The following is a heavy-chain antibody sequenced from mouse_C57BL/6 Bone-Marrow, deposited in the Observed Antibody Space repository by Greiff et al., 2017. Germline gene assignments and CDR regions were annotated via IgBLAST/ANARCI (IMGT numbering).Heavy chain of an antibody. D-gene: IGHD1-1*01. CDR1: GYTFTDYN. Sequence: EVQLQQSGPELVKPGASVKIPCKASGYTFTDYNMDWVKQSHGTSLEWIGDINPNNGGTIYNQKFKGKATLTVDTSSSTAYMELRSLTSEDTAVYYCARDFYYCDGSSYWYFDVWGTGTSVTVSS. V-gene: IGHV1-18*01. CDR3: ARDFYYCDGSSYWYFDV. CDR2: INPNNGGT. J-gene: IGHJ1*03.